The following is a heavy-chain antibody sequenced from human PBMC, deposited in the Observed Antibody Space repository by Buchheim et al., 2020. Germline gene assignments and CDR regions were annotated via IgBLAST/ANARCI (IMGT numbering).Heavy chain of an antibody. CDR1: GFSFRFYS. V-gene: IGHV3-48*01. CDR2: ISSSSSTI. J-gene: IGHJ4*02. D-gene: IGHD3-22*01. Sequence: DVQLVESGGAFVQPGGSLRLSCEVSGFSFRFYSMNWVRQAPGKGLEWISYISSSSSTIYYTDSVKGRFTISRDNAKNSLFLHMNSLRVEDTAVYYCAATYDSSLDYWGQGTL. CDR3: AATYDSSLDY.